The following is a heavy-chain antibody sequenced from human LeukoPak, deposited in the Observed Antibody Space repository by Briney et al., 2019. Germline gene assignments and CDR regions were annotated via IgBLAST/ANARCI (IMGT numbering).Heavy chain of an antibody. J-gene: IGHJ6*02. CDR1: GFTFSSCG. D-gene: IGHD6-19*01. CDR2: IWYDGSNK. V-gene: IGHV3-33*01. CDR3: ARGVLSSSLVRVAVAGPYGMDV. Sequence: PGGSLRLSCAASGFTFSSCGMHWVRQAPGKGLEWVAVIWYDGSNKYYADSVKGRFTISRDNSKNTLYLQMNSLRAEDTAVYYCARGVLSSSLVRVAVAGPYGMDVWGQGTTVTVSS.